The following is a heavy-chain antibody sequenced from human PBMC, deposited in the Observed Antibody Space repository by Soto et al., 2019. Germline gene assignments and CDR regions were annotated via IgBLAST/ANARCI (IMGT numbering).Heavy chain of an antibody. CDR3: AKSRGSSGYDGEAFDI. J-gene: IGHJ3*02. CDR1: GFTFDDYA. D-gene: IGHD3-22*01. Sequence: EVQLVESGGGLVQPGRSLRLSCAASGFTFDDYAMHWFRQAPGKGLEWVSCLSWNSGSIAYADSVKGRFTISRDNAKNSLYLQINSLRAEDTALSYWAKSRGSSGYDGEAFDIWGQGTRVTVSS. CDR2: LSWNSGSI. V-gene: IGHV3-9*01.